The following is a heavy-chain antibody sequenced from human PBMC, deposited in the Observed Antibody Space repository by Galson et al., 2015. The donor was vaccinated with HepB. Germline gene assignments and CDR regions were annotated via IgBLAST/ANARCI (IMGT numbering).Heavy chain of an antibody. D-gene: IGHD6-13*01. V-gene: IGHV1-18*04. CDR1: GYTFTSYG. J-gene: IGHJ5*02. CDR2: ISAYNGNT. Sequence: SVKVSCKASGYTFTSYGISWVRQAPGQGLEWMGWISAYNGNTNYAQKLQGRVTMTTDTSTSTAYMELRSLRSDDTAVYYCARGIAAAGPWGWFDPWGQGTLVTVSS. CDR3: ARGIAAAGPWGWFDP.